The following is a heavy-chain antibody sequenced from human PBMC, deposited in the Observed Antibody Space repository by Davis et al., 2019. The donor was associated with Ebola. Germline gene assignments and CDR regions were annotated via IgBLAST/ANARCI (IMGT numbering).Heavy chain of an antibody. CDR3: ARDKGNWWFDY. CDR1: GFTFSSYG. V-gene: IGHV1-46*01. CDR2: INPSGGST. D-gene: IGHD2-8*02. J-gene: IGHJ4*02. Sequence: GGSLRLSCAASGFTFSSYGMHWVRQAPGQGLEWMGIINPSGGSTSYAQKFQGRVTITADESTSTAYMELSSLRSEDTAVYYCARDKGNWWFDYWGQGTLVTVSS.